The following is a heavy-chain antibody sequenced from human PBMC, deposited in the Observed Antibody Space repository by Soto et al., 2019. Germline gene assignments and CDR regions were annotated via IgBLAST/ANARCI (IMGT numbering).Heavy chain of an antibody. J-gene: IGHJ6*03. D-gene: IGHD1-7*01. Sequence: QVQLVQSGAEVKKPGSSVKVSCKASGGTFSSYTISWVRQAPGQGLEWMGRIIPILGIANYAQKFQGRVTITADKSTSTAYMELSSLRSEDTAVYYCAGGNWNYGGVYYMDVWGKGTTVTVSS. CDR1: GGTFSSYT. CDR2: IIPILGIA. V-gene: IGHV1-69*02. CDR3: AGGNWNYGGVYYMDV.